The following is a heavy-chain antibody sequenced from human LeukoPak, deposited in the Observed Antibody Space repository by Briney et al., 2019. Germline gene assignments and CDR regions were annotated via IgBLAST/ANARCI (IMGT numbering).Heavy chain of an antibody. D-gene: IGHD1-26*01. V-gene: IGHV3-9*01. CDR3: ASSPRYSGSSIDY. CDR2: LSLNSGKI. J-gene: IGHJ4*02. CDR1: GFMFDYYA. Sequence: GGSLRLSCVASGFMFDYYAMHWVRQAPGKGLEWVSGLSLNSGKIGYADSVRGRFAISRDNAKNSLYLQMNSLRAEDTALYYCASSPRYSGSSIDYWGQGTLVTVSS.